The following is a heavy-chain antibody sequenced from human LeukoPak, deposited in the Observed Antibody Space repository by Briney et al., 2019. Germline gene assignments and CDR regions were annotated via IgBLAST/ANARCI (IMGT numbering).Heavy chain of an antibody. CDR1: GFTFSNAW. CDR3: AKGTDDYDILTGWLDY. CDR2: IKSKTDGGTT. D-gene: IGHD3-9*01. Sequence: GGSLRLSCAASGFTFSNAWMSWVRQAPGKGLEWVGRIKSKTDGGTTDYAAPVKGRFTISRDDSKNTLYLQMNSLRAEDTAVYYCAKGTDDYDILTGWLDYWGQGTLVTVSS. V-gene: IGHV3-15*01. J-gene: IGHJ4*02.